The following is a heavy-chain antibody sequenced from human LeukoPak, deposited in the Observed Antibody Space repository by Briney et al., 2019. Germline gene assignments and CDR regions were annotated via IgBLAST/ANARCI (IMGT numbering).Heavy chain of an antibody. Sequence: ASVKVSCKASGYTFIRYYMQWGRRAPGQGLEWMGWMNPNSGNTGYAQKLQGRVTMTRNTSISTVYMELSSLRSEDTAVYYCALVSGSFDYWGQGTLVTVSS. CDR3: ALVSGSFDY. D-gene: IGHD4-23*01. CDR1: GYTFIRYY. CDR2: MNPNSGNT. J-gene: IGHJ4*02. V-gene: IGHV1-8*01.